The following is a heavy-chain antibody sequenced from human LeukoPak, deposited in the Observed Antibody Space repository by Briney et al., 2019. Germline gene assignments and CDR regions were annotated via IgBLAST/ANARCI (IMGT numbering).Heavy chain of an antibody. V-gene: IGHV4-59*01. CDR2: IYYSGST. CDR1: GGSISSYY. D-gene: IGHD2/OR15-2a*01. CDR3: ARRPLSTKGFDS. Sequence: SETLSLTCTVSGGSISSYYWSWIRQPPGKGLEWIGYIYYSGSTNYNPSLKSRVTISVDTSKNQVSLKLSSVTAADTAVYYCARRPLSTKGFDSWGQGTLATVSS. J-gene: IGHJ5*01.